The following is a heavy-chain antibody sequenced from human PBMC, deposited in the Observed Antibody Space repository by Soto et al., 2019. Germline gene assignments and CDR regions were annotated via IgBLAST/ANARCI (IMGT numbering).Heavy chain of an antibody. V-gene: IGHV1-2*02. CDR2: INPNSGGT. CDR1: GYTFTGYY. D-gene: IGHD2-2*01. CDR3: ARVYCSSTSCSPPYDY. J-gene: IGHJ4*02. Sequence: ASVKVSCEASGYTFTGYYMHWVRQAPGQGLVWMGWINPNSGGTNYAQKFQGRVTMTRDTSISTAYMELSRLRSDDTAVYYCARVYCSSTSCSPPYDYWGQGTLVTVSS.